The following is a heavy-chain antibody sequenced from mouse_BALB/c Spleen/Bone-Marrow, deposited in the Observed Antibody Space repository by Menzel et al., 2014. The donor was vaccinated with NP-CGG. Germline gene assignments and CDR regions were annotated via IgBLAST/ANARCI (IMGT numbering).Heavy chain of an antibody. Sequence: VQLQQSGGGLVQPGGSLKLSCAASGFDFSRYWMSWVRQAPGKGLEWIGEINTDSSTINYTPSLKDKFIISRDNAKNTLYLQMSKVRSENTALYYCSRLGYYGGLAYWGQGTLVTVSA. V-gene: IGHV4-1*02. CDR2: INTDSSTI. CDR3: SRLGYYGGLAY. J-gene: IGHJ3*01. CDR1: GFDFSRYW. D-gene: IGHD2-3*01.